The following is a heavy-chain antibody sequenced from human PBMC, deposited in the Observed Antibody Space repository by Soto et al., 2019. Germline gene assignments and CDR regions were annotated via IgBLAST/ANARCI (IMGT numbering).Heavy chain of an antibody. Sequence: QVQLVESGGGLVKPGGSLRLSCATSGFIFSDYYMHWIRQAPGKGLEWISYISGNGRIIQYADSAKGRFTISRDNAQNSLYLPMNSLRAADTALYFCARDFDADSRTDFDYWGQGTLVTVSS. CDR2: ISGNGRII. J-gene: IGHJ4*02. CDR1: GFIFSDYY. V-gene: IGHV3-11*01. CDR3: ARDFDADSRTDFDY. D-gene: IGHD4-17*01.